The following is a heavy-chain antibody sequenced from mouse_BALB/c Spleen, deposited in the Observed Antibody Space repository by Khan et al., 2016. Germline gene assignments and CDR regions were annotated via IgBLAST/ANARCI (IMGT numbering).Heavy chain of an antibody. D-gene: IGHD1-2*01. J-gene: IGHJ2*01. Sequence: EVQLQESGPGLVKPSQSLSLTCTVTGYSITSGYGWNWLRQFPGNKLEWMGYISYSGSTNYNPSLKSRISITRDTSKNQFFLQLNSVTTEDTATXYCARTARIKYWGKGTTLTVSA. CDR1: GYSITSGYG. CDR2: ISYSGST. CDR3: ARTARIKY. V-gene: IGHV3-2*02.